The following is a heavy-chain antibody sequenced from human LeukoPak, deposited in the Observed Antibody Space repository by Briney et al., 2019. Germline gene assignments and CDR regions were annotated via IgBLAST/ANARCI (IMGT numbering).Heavy chain of an antibody. CDR1: GGSFSGYY. D-gene: IGHD4-23*01. CDR3: ASSVAPPHYYYYMDV. J-gene: IGHJ6*03. V-gene: IGHV4-34*01. Sequence: PSETLSLTCAVYGGSFSGYYWSWIRQPPGKGLEWIGEINHSGSTNYNPSLKSRVTISVDKSKNQFSLNLSSVTAADTAVYYCASSVAPPHYYYYMDVWGKGTTVTVSS. CDR2: INHSGST.